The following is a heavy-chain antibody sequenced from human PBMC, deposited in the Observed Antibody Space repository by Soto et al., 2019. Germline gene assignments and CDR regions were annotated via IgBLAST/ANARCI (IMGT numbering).Heavy chain of an antibody. CDR1: GFTFSSYA. Sequence: QPGGSLRLSCAASGFTFSSYAMSWVRQAPGKGLEWVSAISGSGGSTYYADSVKGRFTISRDNSKNTLYLQMNSLRAEDTAVYYCAKDITDSSSWSVPLCPGSCLDYWGQGTLVTVSS. D-gene: IGHD6-13*01. CDR2: ISGSGGST. J-gene: IGHJ4*02. CDR3: AKDITDSSSWSVPLCPGSCLDY. V-gene: IGHV3-23*01.